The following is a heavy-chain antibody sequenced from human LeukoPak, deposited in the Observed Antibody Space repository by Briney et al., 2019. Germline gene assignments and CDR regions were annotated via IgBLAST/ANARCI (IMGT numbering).Heavy chain of an antibody. CDR3: ARGLSRVAIDY. J-gene: IGHJ4*02. CDR2: INPNIGAT. D-gene: IGHD2-15*01. V-gene: IGHV1-2*02. Sequence: ASVRVSCEASGYTFIDHYIHWVRQAPGQGLEWIGWINPNIGATNFAQKFQGSVTMTMDTAITKVYMAWTRLKSDDTAVYYCARGLSRVAIDYWGQGTLVTVSS. CDR1: GYTFIDHY.